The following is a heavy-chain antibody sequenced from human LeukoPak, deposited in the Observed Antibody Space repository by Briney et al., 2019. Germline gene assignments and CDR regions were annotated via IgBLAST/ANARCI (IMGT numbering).Heavy chain of an antibody. Sequence: GGSLRLSCAASGFSFSTYAMTWVRQTPGKGLEWVSAISGVGGSTNYADSVKGRFTISRDNSKNTLYLQMNSLRAEDTAVYYCAKGTPRYCSSTSCYGNYWGQGTLVTVSS. CDR3: AKGTPRYCSSTSCYGNY. D-gene: IGHD2-2*01. CDR2: ISGVGGST. V-gene: IGHV3-23*01. J-gene: IGHJ4*02. CDR1: GFSFSTYA.